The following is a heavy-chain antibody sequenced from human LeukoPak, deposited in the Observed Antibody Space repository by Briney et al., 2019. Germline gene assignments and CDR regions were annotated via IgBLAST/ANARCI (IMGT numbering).Heavy chain of an antibody. CDR2: ISGSSSTI. Sequence: GGSLRLACAASGFSFSRYSMHWVRQAPGKGLEWISYISGSSSTIYYADSVKGRFTISRDNAKTSLILQMNSLRAGDTAVYYCAKGDTVMAPFDYWGQGTLVIVSS. CDR1: GFSFSRYS. V-gene: IGHV3-48*01. J-gene: IGHJ4*02. D-gene: IGHD5-18*01. CDR3: AKGDTVMAPFDY.